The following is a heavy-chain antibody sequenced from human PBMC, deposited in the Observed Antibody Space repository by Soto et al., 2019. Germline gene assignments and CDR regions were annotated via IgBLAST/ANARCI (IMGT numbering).Heavy chain of an antibody. CDR1: GDTFSSYT. CDR3: AAGGHGAFDI. CDR2: IIPILDIA. Sequence: QVQLVQSGAEVKKPGSSVKVSCKASGDTFSSYTISWVRQAPGQGLEWMGRIIPILDIANYEQKFQGRVTITADKSTSTAYMELSSLRSEDTAVYYCAAGGHGAFDIWGQGTMVTVSS. D-gene: IGHD1-26*01. J-gene: IGHJ3*02. V-gene: IGHV1-69*02.